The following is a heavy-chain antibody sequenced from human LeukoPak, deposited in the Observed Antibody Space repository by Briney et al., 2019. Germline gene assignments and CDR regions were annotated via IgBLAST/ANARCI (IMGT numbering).Heavy chain of an antibody. Sequence: PSETRSLTCTVSGGSISSSSYYWGWIRQPPGKGLEWIGSIYYSGSTYYNPSLKSRVTISVDTSKNQFSLKLSSVTAADTAVYYCARILRGSGSYEYYFDYWGQGTLVTVSS. CDR1: GGSISSSSYY. V-gene: IGHV4-39*01. J-gene: IGHJ4*02. D-gene: IGHD3-10*01. CDR3: ARILRGSGSYEYYFDY. CDR2: IYYSGST.